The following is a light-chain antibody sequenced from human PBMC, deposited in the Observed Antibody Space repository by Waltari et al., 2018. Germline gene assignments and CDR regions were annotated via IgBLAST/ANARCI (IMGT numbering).Light chain of an antibody. CDR3: CSFTSRSTWV. J-gene: IGLJ3*02. V-gene: IGLV2-14*01. Sequence: QSALTQPASVSGSPGQSITISCTGTSSDVGGYTYVSWYQQHPGKVPKPLIFDVSNRPSVVSNRFSGSKSGSTASLTISGLQAEDESDYYCCSFTSRSTWVFGGGTKLTVL. CDR2: DVS. CDR1: SSDVGGYTY.